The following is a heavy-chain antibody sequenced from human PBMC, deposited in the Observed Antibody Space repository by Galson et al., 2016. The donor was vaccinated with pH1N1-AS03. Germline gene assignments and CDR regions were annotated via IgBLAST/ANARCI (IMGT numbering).Heavy chain of an antibody. D-gene: IGHD2/OR15-2a*01. CDR2: VYWDETG. V-gene: IGHV2-5*02. CDR3: ALPNSGGNAFEI. CDR1: GVSVTSSGVG. J-gene: IGHJ3*02. Sequence: ALVKPTQTLTLTCSVSGVSVTSSGVGVGWFRQPPGKALEWLALVYWDETGRYSPSLKNRLTITKDSSKNQVVLTVTSVDPMDIATYFCALPNSGGNAFEIWGPGTMVTVSS.